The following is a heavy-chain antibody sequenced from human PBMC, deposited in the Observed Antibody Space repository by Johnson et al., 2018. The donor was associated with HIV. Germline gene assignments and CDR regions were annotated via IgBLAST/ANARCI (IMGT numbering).Heavy chain of an antibody. CDR3: AKEQGGFHI. J-gene: IGHJ3*02. CDR2: IWYDGSNK. D-gene: IGHD2-15*01. CDR1: GFTFSSYG. Sequence: QLVESGGGVVQPGRSLRLSCAASGFTFSSYGMHWVRQAPGKGLEWVAVIWYDGSNKYYADSVKGRFTISRDNSKTTLDLQMNSLRPEDTAVYYCAKEQGGFHIWGQGTPVSVSS. V-gene: IGHV3-33*06.